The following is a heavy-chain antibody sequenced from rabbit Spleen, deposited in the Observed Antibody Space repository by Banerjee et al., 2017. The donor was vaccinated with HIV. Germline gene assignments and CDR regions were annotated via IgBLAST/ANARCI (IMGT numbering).Heavy chain of an antibody. CDR3: ARDLTSVIGWNFNL. CDR2: INTATGKG. Sequence: QSLEESGGDLVKPEGSLTLTCTASGFSFSTSYYMCWVRQAPGKGLEWIACINTATGKGVYATWAKGRFTISRTSSTTVTLQMTSLTAADTATYFCARDLTSVIGWNFNLWGPGTLVTVS. J-gene: IGHJ4*01. V-gene: IGHV1S40*01. D-gene: IGHD1-1*01. CDR1: GFSFSTSYY.